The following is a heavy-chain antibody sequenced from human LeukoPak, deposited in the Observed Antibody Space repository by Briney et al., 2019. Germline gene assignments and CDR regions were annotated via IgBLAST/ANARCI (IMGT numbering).Heavy chain of an antibody. CDR1: GFTFSSYA. CDR2: ISYDGSNK. V-gene: IGHV3-30*04. J-gene: IGHJ4*02. D-gene: IGHD4-23*01. Sequence: GGSLRLSCAASGFTFSSYAMHWVRQAPGKGLEWVAVISYDGSNKYYADSVKGRFTISRDNSKNTLYLQMNSLRAEDTAVYYCARGGVYGGNGYVDYWGQGTLVTVSS. CDR3: ARGGVYGGNGYVDY.